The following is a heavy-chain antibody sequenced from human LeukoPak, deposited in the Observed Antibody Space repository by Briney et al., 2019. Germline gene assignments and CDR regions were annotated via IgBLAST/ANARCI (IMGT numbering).Heavy chain of an antibody. CDR2: IKQDGGQQ. J-gene: IGHJ3*02. CDR1: GFTFSSYW. Sequence: PGGSLRLSCAASGFTFSSYWMSWVRQAPGKGLEYVANIKQDGGQQYYLDSVMGRFTISRDNAENSLYLQMNSLRADDTAVYYCARDRRVGGWGGAFDIWSQGTKVTVSS. V-gene: IGHV3-7*01. CDR3: ARDRRVGGWGGAFDI. D-gene: IGHD2-21*01.